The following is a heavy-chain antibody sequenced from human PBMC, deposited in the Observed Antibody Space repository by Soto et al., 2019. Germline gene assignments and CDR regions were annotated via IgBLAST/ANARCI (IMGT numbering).Heavy chain of an antibody. CDR1: GASISGFY. CDR3: VRDGTKTLRDWFDP. CDR2: IYATGTT. Sequence: SETLSLTCTVSGASISGFYWSWIRKSAGKGLEWIGRIYATGTTDYNPSPKSRVMMSVDTSKKQFSLKLRSVTAADTAVYYCVRDGTKTLRDWFDPWGQGXSVTVHS. V-gene: IGHV4-4*07. D-gene: IGHD1-1*01. J-gene: IGHJ5*02.